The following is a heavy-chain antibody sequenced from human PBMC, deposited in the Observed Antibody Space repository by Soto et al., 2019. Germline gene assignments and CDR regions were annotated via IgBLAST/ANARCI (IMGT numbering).Heavy chain of an antibody. CDR3: AKGAAVVPAAIRAMYYYYYGMDV. V-gene: IGHV3-23*01. D-gene: IGHD2-2*02. Sequence: GGSLRLSCAASGFTFSRYAMSWVRQAPGKGLEWVSAISGSGGSTYYADSVKGRFTISRDNSKNTLYLQMNSLRAEDTAVYYCAKGAAVVPAAIRAMYYYYYGMDVWGQGTTVTVSS. CDR1: GFTFSRYA. CDR2: ISGSGGST. J-gene: IGHJ6*02.